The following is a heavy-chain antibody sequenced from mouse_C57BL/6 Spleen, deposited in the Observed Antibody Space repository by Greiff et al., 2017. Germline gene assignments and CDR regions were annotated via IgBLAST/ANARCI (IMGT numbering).Heavy chain of an antibody. V-gene: IGHV1-26*01. CDR3: ARAGFITLDY. Sequence: EVKLQQSGPELVKPGASVKISCKASGYTFTDYYMNWVKQSHGKSLEWIGDINPNNGGTSYNQKFKGKATLTVDKSSSTAYMELRSLTSEDSAVYYCARAGFITLDYWGQGTTLTVSS. CDR1: GYTFTDYY. D-gene: IGHD1-1*01. J-gene: IGHJ2*01. CDR2: INPNNGGT.